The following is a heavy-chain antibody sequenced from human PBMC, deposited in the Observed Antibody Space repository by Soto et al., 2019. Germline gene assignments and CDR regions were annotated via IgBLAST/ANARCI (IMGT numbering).Heavy chain of an antibody. D-gene: IGHD1-26*01. J-gene: IGHJ4*02. V-gene: IGHV4-30-4*01. Sequence: SETLSLTCTVSGGSISSGDYYWSWIRQPPGKGLEWIGYTYYSGSTYYNPSLKSRVTISVDTSKNQFSLKLSSVTAADTAVYYCARGGPIVGATFFDYWGQGTLVTVSS. CDR1: GGSISSGDYY. CDR3: ARGGPIVGATFFDY. CDR2: TYYSGST.